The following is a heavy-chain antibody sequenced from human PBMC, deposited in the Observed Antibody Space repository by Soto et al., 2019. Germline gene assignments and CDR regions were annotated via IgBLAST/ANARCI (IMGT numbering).Heavy chain of an antibody. J-gene: IGHJ6*02. CDR1: GDTFSTYT. CDR3: SREGLVLVPTTVNSDYYYYAMEV. D-gene: IGHD2-2*01. Sequence: QVQLVQSGAEVMKPGSSVKVSCKASGDTFSTYTINWMRQAPGQGLEWMGGIIPRSGTSNYAQKFQGRVTITSDESTSTAYMKLRILRPDDTDVYYSSREGLVLVPTTVNSDYYYYAMEVWGQGTTVTVSS. V-gene: IGHV1-69*05. CDR2: IIPRSGTS.